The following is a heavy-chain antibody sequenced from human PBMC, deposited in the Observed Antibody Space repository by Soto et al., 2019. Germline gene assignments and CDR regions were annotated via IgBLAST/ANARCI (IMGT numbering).Heavy chain of an antibody. J-gene: IGHJ6*02. V-gene: IGHV1-69*13. D-gene: IGHD3-9*01. CDR1: GGTFSSYA. Sequence: SVKVSCKASGGTFSSYAISWVRQAPGQGLEWMGGIIPIFGTANYAQKFQGRVTITADESTSTAYMELSSLRSEDTAVYYCARARLPYDILTGYHPPYYYYGMDVWGQGTTVTVS. CDR2: IIPIFGTA. CDR3: ARARLPYDILTGYHPPYYYYGMDV.